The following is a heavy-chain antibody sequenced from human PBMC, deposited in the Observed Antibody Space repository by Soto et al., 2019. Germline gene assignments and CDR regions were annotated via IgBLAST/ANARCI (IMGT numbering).Heavy chain of an antibody. Sequence: SETLSLTCTVSGGSISSGGYYWSWIRQHPGKGLEWIGYIYYGGSTYYNPSLKSRVTISVDTSKNQFSLKLSSVTAADTAVYYCARVPEGWFDPWGQGTLVTVSS. J-gene: IGHJ5*02. CDR1: GGSISSGGYY. CDR2: IYYGGST. CDR3: ARVPEGWFDP. V-gene: IGHV4-31*03.